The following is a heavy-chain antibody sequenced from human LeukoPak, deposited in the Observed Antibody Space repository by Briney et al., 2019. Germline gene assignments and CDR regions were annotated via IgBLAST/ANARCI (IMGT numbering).Heavy chain of an antibody. J-gene: IGHJ4*02. CDR1: GSTFSSYA. D-gene: IGHD1-1*01. CDR2: ISGSGGST. V-gene: IGHV3-23*01. CDR3: AKVDYWSPENYFDS. Sequence: GGSLRLSCAASGSTFSSYAMSWVRQAPGKGLEWVSAISGSGGSTYYADSVKGRFTISRDNSQNTVFLQMNSLRVEDTAVYYCAKVDYWSPENYFDSWGQGTLVTVSS.